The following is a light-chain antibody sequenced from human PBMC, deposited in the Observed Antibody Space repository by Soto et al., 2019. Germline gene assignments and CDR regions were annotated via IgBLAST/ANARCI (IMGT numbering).Light chain of an antibody. J-gene: IGKJ2*01. CDR3: QQYNNWPSFT. CDR2: GAS. Sequence: EIVMTQSPATLSVSPGERATLSCRASQSVGSYLAWYQQKPGQPPRLLIYGASTRATGVPTRFSGSGFGTEFTLTISDLQSGDFAVYYCQQYNNWPSFTFGQGTKVDIK. V-gene: IGKV3-15*01. CDR1: QSVGSY.